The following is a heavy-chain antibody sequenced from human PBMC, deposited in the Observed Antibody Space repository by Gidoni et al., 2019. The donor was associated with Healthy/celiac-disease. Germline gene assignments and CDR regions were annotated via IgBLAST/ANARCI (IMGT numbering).Heavy chain of an antibody. V-gene: IGHV4-59*01. D-gene: IGHD3-10*01. CDR2: IYYSGST. CDR3: ARAMGERYYYGSGSPDGAFDI. Sequence: LQESGPGLVKPSETLSLTCTVSGGSISRYYWSWIRQPPGKGLEWIGYIYYSGSTNYNPSLKSRVTISVDTSKNQFSLKLSSVTAADTAVYYCARAMGERYYYGSGSPDGAFDIWGQGTMVTVSS. J-gene: IGHJ3*02. CDR1: GGSISRYY.